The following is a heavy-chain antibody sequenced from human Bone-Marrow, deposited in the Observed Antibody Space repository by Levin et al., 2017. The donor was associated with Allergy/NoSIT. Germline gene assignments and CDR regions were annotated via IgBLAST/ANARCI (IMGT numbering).Heavy chain of an antibody. Sequence: LSLTCAASGFTFSSYGMHWVRQAPGKGLEWVALIWSDGSTKYFADSLKGRVTISRDNSKNTLYLQVNSLRVEDTAVYYCARDTAGYYYGLDVWGQGTTVTVSS. CDR1: GFTFSSYG. CDR2: IWSDGSTK. V-gene: IGHV3-33*01. J-gene: IGHJ6*02. D-gene: IGHD3-10*01. CDR3: ARDTAGYYYGLDV.